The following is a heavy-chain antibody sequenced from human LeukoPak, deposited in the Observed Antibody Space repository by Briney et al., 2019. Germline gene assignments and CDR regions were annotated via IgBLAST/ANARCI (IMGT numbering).Heavy chain of an antibody. Sequence: SETLSLTCTVSGGSISSYYWSWIRQPPGKGLEWIGYIYYSGSTNYNPSLKSRVTISVDTSKNQFSLKLSSVTAADTAVYHCARDAMVRGGLDYWGQGTLVTVSS. CDR3: ARDAMVRGGLDY. D-gene: IGHD3-10*01. V-gene: IGHV4-59*01. J-gene: IGHJ4*02. CDR1: GGSISSYY. CDR2: IYYSGST.